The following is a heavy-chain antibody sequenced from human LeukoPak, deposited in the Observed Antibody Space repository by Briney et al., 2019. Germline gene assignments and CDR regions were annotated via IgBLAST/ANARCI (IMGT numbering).Heavy chain of an antibody. J-gene: IGHJ6*04. D-gene: IGHD2-2*02. Sequence: GGSLRLSCAASGFTFSSYEMNWVRQAPGKGLEWVSYISSSGSTIYYADSVKGRFTISRDNAKNSQYLQMNSLRAEDTAVYYCARDRSISHGMDVWGKGTTVTVSS. CDR1: GFTFSSYE. CDR2: ISSSGSTI. V-gene: IGHV3-48*03. CDR3: ARDRSISHGMDV.